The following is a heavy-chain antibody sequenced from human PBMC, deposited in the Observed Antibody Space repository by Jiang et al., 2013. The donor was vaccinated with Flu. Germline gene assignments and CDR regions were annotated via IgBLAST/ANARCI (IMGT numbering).Heavy chain of an antibody. CDR3: VRADRDTFDY. J-gene: IGHJ4*02. CDR1: GVSIIDNDYS. V-gene: IGHV4-30-2*01. Sequence: QLVESGSGLVKPSQTLSLTCAVSGVSIIDNDYSWSWIRQPPGKGLEWIGYVFRSGNTYYNPSLRSRFTISLDGSRNQFSLHVTSVTAADTAVYYCVRADRDTFDYWGQGTLVTVSS. CDR2: VFRSGNT.